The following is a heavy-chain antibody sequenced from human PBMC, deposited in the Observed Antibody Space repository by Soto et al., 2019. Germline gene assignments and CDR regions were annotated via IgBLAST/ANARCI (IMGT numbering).Heavy chain of an antibody. CDR2: IIPILGIA. J-gene: IGHJ2*01. CDR1: GGTFSSYT. D-gene: IGHD6-6*01. V-gene: IGHV1-69*02. Sequence: QVQLVQSGAEVKKPGSSVKVSCKASGGTFSSYTISWVRQAPGQGLACMGRIIPILGIANYAQKFQGRVTITADKSTSTAYMELSSLRSEDTAVYYCARGGLSSIDASTPYWYFDLWGRGTLVTVS. CDR3: ARGGLSSIDASTPYWYFDL.